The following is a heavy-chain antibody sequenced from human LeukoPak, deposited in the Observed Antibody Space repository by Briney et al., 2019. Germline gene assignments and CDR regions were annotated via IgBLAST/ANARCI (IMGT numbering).Heavy chain of an antibody. CDR2: MNPNSGNT. V-gene: IGHV1-8*02. CDR3: ARAEGGSGWYYFDY. J-gene: IGHJ4*02. D-gene: IGHD6-19*01. Sequence: GASVKVSCKASGYTFTGYYMHWVRQATGQGLEWMGWMNPNSGNTGYAQKFQGRVTMTRNTSISTAYMELSSLRSEDTAVYYCARAEGGSGWYYFDYWGQGTLVTVSS. CDR1: GYTFTGYY.